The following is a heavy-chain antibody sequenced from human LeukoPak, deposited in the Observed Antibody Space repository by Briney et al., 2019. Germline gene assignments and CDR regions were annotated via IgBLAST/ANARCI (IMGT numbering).Heavy chain of an antibody. CDR1: GGSISSYY. J-gene: IGHJ3*02. CDR3: ARHLYDYVWGSYPNKGAFDI. D-gene: IGHD3-16*02. Sequence: SETLSLTCTVSGGSISSYYWSWVRQPPGKGLEWIGYIYYSGSTNYNPSLKSRVTISVDTSKNQFSLKLSSVTAADTAVYYCARHLYDYVWGSYPNKGAFDIWGQGTMVTVSS. V-gene: IGHV4-59*01. CDR2: IYYSGST.